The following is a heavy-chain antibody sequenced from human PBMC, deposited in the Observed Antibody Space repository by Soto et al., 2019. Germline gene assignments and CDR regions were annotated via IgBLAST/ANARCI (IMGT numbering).Heavy chain of an antibody. CDR2: INPDGSAT. D-gene: IGHD3-22*01. V-gene: IGHV3-74*01. CDR3: ARGSQYYYDGSGPLDC. Sequence: PGGSLRLSCAASGFTFSSYWMHWVRQAPGKGLVWVSRINPDGSATNYADSVKGRFTISRDNAKNTLYLQMTSLRAGDTAVYFCARGSQYYYDGSGPLDCWGQGSLVTVSS. CDR1: GFTFSSYW. J-gene: IGHJ4*02.